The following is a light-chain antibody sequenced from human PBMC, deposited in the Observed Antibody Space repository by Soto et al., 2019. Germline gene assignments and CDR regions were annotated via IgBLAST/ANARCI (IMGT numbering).Light chain of an antibody. J-gene: IGLJ2*01. CDR2: DVN. CDR3: CSYAGGSVV. CDR1: RSDVGGYTY. Sequence: QSALTQPRSVSGSPGQSITISCSGTRSDVGGYTYVSWYQQHPGSSPKLVMHDVNKRPSGVPDRFSGSKSGSTASLTISGLQAEDEADYYCCSYAGGSVVFGGGTQLTVL. V-gene: IGLV2-11*01.